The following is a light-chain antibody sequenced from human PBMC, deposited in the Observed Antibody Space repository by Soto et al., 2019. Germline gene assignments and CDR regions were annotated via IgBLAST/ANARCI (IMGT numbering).Light chain of an antibody. CDR3: QQYNTEPWT. J-gene: IGKJ1*01. CDR2: DAS. CDR1: PSISTS. Sequence: DIQMTQSPSTLSASVGDRVTITCRASPSISTSLAWFRQKPGKAPTLLIYDASNLESGVPSRFSGSVSGTEFPLTSSSLQPDDFATYFCQQYNTEPWTFGQGTEV. V-gene: IGKV1-5*01.